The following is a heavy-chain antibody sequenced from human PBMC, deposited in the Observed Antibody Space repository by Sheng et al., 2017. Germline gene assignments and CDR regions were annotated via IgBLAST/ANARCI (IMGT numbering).Heavy chain of an antibody. CDR1: GGSFSGNY. D-gene: IGHD6-13*01. V-gene: IGHV4-34*01. Sequence: QVQLQQWGAGLLKPSETLSLTCAVYGGSFSGNYWSWIRQPPREGGWSGLGKVNHSGSTNQNPSLKSRVTISVDTSKNQFSLKLSSVTAADTAVYYCARPGYRRRGYFDYWGQGTLVTVSS. CDR3: ARPGYRRRGYFDY. CDR2: VNHSGST. J-gene: IGHJ4*02.